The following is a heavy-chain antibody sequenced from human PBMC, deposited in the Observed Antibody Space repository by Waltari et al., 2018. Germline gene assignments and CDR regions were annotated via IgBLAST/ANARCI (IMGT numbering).Heavy chain of an antibody. CDR3: ARDRPDSSGFADAFDI. Sequence: QVQLVQSGAEVKKPGSSVKVSCQASGGTFRSYAISWVRQAHGQGLEWMGGCIPIFGTANYAQKFQGRVTITADESTSTAYMELSSLRSEDTAVYYCARDRPDSSGFADAFDIWGQGTMVTVSS. CDR1: GGTFRSYA. CDR2: CIPIFGTA. V-gene: IGHV1-69*01. J-gene: IGHJ3*02. D-gene: IGHD3-22*01.